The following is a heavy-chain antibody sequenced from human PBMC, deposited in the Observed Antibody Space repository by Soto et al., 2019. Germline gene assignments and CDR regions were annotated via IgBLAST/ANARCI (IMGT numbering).Heavy chain of an antibody. V-gene: IGHV1-3*01. CDR3: ARVRGSYYYYYGMDV. D-gene: IGHD1-26*01. J-gene: IGHJ6*02. Sequence: ASVKVSCKASGYTFTSYAMHWVRQAPGQRLEWMGWINAGNGNTKYSQKFQGRVTITRDTSASTAYMELSSLRSEDTAVYYCARVRGSYYYYYGMDVWGQGTTVTVSS. CDR1: GYTFTSYA. CDR2: INAGNGNT.